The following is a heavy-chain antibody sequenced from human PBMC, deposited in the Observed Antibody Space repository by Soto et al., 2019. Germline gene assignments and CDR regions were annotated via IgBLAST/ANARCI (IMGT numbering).Heavy chain of an antibody. CDR2: MNPNSGHT. D-gene: IGHD2-2*01. CDR3: ASDMSTN. V-gene: IGHV1-8*01. CDR1: GYTFTSHD. J-gene: IGHJ4*02. Sequence: QVQLVQSGAEMKKPGASVKVSCKASGYTFTSHDINWMRQTTGQGLEWMGWMNPNSGHTNYAQKFQGRVTMTRDTSISTAYMELTNLRSEATAIYYCASDMSTNWGQGTLVTVSS.